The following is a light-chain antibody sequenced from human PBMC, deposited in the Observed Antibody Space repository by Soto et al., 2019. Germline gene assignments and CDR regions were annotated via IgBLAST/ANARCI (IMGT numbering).Light chain of an antibody. CDR1: QGIRHD. CDR3: LQHNSYPLIT. Sequence: DIQMTQSPSSLSASVADRVTITCRASQGIRHDLGWYQQKPGKAPKRLIYAASSLQSGVPSRFSRSGYVTEFALTTSSLQPEDCATYYCLQHNSYPLITFGGGTKVEIK. J-gene: IGKJ4*01. CDR2: AAS. V-gene: IGKV1-17*01.